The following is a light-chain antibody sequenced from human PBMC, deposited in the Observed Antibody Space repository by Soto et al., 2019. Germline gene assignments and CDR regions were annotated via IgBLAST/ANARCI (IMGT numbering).Light chain of an antibody. CDR1: HSLLNSNGYNY. V-gene: IGKV2-28*01. CDR2: LAS. CDR3: MQALQTAWT. Sequence: EIVMTQSPFCLPVTPGEPASLSCSSIHSLLNSNGYNYLDWYLQKPGQSPQLLISLASNRASGVPDRFSGSGSGTDFTIKISRVEAEDVGVYYCMQALQTAWTFGPGTKVDIK. J-gene: IGKJ1*01.